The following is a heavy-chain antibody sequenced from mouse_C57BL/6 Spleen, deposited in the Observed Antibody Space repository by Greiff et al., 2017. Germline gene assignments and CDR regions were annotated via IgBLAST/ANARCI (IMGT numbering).Heavy chain of an antibody. D-gene: IGHD2-5*01. Sequence: VMLVESGPGLVQPSQSLSITCTVSGFSLTSYGVHWVRQSPGKGLEWLGVIWSGGSTDYNAAFISRLSISKDNSKSQVFFKMNSLQADDTAIYYCARSYYSNLSWFAYWGQGTLVTVSA. V-gene: IGHV2-2*01. J-gene: IGHJ3*01. CDR1: GFSLTSYG. CDR2: IWSGGST. CDR3: ARSYYSNLSWFAY.